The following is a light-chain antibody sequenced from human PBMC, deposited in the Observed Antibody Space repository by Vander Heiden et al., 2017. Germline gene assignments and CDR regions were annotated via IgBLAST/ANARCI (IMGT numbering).Light chain of an antibody. CDR1: KLGDKF. Sequence: SYELTQPPSVSVPPGQATSITCSGDKLGDKFVSWYQHKPGQSPVVVMYQDRRRPSGIPDRFAASHSGNTATLTIGDIQAMDEADYYCQAWDSSILYVFGSGTKVTVL. V-gene: IGLV3-1*01. J-gene: IGLJ1*01. CDR3: QAWDSSILYV. CDR2: QDR.